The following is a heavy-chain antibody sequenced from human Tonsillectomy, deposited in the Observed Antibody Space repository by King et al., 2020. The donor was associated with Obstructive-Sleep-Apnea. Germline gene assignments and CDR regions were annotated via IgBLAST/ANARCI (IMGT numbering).Heavy chain of an antibody. D-gene: IGHD1-1*01. CDR2: ISGSGGST. V-gene: IGHV3-23*04. CDR3: AKENAYYYGMDV. CDR1: GFTFSTYA. Sequence: VQLVESGGGLVHPGGSLRLSCAASGFTFSTYAMSWVRQAPGKGLEWVSSISGSGGSTYYADSVKGRFTISRDNSKNMLYLQMNRLRAEDTAVYYCAKENAYYYGMDVWGQGTTVTVSS. J-gene: IGHJ6*02.